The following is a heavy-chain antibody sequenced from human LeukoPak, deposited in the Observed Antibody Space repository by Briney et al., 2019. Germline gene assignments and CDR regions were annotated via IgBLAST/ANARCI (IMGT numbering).Heavy chain of an antibody. V-gene: IGHV1-46*01. CDR3: AGGPDYSNYVGYYYYYMDV. Sequence: GASVKVSCKASGYTFTSYYMHRVRQAPGQGLEWMGVINPSGGSTSYAQKFQGRVTMTRDMSTSTVYMELSSLRSEDTAVYYCAGGPDYSNYVGYYYYYMDVWGKGTTVTVSS. J-gene: IGHJ6*03. D-gene: IGHD4-11*01. CDR1: GYTFTSYY. CDR2: INPSGGST.